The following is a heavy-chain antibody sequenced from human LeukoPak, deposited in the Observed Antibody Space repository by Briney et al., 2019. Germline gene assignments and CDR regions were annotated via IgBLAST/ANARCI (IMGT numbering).Heavy chain of an antibody. V-gene: IGHV4-4*02. CDR3: ALYSSSSDY. CDR1: GGSISRARW. J-gene: IGHJ4*02. D-gene: IGHD6-6*01. CDR2: ISHNGST. Sequence: SETLSLTCAVSGGSISRARWWNWVRQPPGKGLEWIGGISHNGSTIYNVSLKSRVTISLDRSTNQVSLKLSSVTAADTAMYYCALYSSSSDYWGQGTLVTVSS.